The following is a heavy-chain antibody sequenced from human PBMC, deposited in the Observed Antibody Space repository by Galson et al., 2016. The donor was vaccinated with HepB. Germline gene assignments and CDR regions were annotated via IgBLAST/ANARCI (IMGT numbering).Heavy chain of an antibody. V-gene: IGHV3-23*01. CDR1: GFTFSSFA. J-gene: IGHJ4*02. D-gene: IGHD6-13*01. Sequence: SLRLSCAASGFTFSSFAMSWVRRAPGKGLEWVSTISASGGSTYYADSVKGRFTVSRDNSKNTLYLQMNSLRAEDTAVYYCAKSRPAAAGTFDYWGQGTLVTVSS. CDR3: AKSRPAAAGTFDY. CDR2: ISASGGST.